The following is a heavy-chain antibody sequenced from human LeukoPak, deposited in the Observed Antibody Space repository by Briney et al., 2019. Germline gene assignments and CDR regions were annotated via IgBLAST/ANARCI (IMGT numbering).Heavy chain of an antibody. CDR2: ISGSGGST. J-gene: IGHJ3*02. CDR1: GFTFSSYA. Sequence: GGSLRLSCAASGFTFSSYAMSWVRQAPGKGLEWVSAISGSGGSTYYADSVRGRFTISRDNSKNTLYLQMNSLRAEDTAVYYCAKDKSYPSSRNHGIDIWGQGTMVTVSS. D-gene: IGHD6-13*01. CDR3: AKDKSYPSSRNHGIDI. V-gene: IGHV3-23*01.